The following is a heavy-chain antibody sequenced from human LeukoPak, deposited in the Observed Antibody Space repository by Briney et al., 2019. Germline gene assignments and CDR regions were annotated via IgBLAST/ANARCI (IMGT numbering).Heavy chain of an antibody. CDR3: AKDLPDGYSYGSEFDY. J-gene: IGHJ4*02. Sequence: GGSLRLSCAASGFTFSSYAVSWVRQAPGKGLEWVSAISGSGGSTYYADSVKGRFTISRDNSKNTLYLQMNSLRAEDTAVYYCAKDLPDGYSYGSEFDYWGQGTLVTVSS. CDR2: ISGSGGST. V-gene: IGHV3-23*01. D-gene: IGHD5-18*01. CDR1: GFTFSSYA.